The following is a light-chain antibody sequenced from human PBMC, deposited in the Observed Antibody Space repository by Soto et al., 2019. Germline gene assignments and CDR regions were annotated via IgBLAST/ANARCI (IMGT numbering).Light chain of an antibody. Sequence: QSVLTQPPSVSGAPGQSVTISCTGSSSNIGAGHDVHWYQQFPGTAPKVLIYGNSNRPSGVPDRFSGSKSGTSASLAITGLQAEDEADYYCQSYDNRLSGSNVFGTGTKLTVL. CDR2: GNS. CDR3: QSYDNRLSGSNV. V-gene: IGLV1-40*01. CDR1: SSNIGAGHD. J-gene: IGLJ1*01.